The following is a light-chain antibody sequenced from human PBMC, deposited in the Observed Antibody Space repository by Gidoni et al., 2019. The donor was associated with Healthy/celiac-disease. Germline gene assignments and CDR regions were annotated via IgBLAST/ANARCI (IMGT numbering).Light chain of an antibody. Sequence: DIQMTQSPSSLCAYVGDRVTITCRASQSISSYLNWYQQNPGKVPKLLFYAASSLQSGVPSRFSGSGSGTDFTLTISSLQPEDFATYYCQQSYSTPFTFGPGTKVDIK. J-gene: IGKJ3*01. CDR3: QQSYSTPFT. CDR2: AAS. CDR1: QSISSY. V-gene: IGKV1-39*01.